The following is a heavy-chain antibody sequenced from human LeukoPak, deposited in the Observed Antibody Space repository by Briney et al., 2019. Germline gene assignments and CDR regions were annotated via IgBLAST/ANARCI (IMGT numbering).Heavy chain of an antibody. CDR3: AKDDAWLQFND. V-gene: IGHV3-30*18. D-gene: IGHD5-24*01. J-gene: IGHJ4*02. CDR2: ISYDGSNK. Sequence: GGSLRLSCAASGFTFSSYGMHWVRQAPGKGLEWVAVISYDGSNKYYADSVKGRFTISRDNSENTVYLHMSSLRAGDTAVYFCAKDDAWLQFNDWGQGTLVTVSS. CDR1: GFTFSSYG.